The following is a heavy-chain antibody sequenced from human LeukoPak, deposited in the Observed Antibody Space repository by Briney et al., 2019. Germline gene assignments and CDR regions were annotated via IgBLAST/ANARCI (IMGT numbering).Heavy chain of an antibody. Sequence: GGSLRLSCAASGLTGSHNYVSWVRQAPGKGLEWVSAIHTSGDTCYADSVKGRFTISRDTSKNTLYLQINSLRVEDTAVYYCAKDGTVVTRYYYGMDVWGQGTTVTVSS. V-gene: IGHV3-53*01. D-gene: IGHD4-23*01. J-gene: IGHJ6*02. CDR2: IHTSGDT. CDR1: GLTGSHNY. CDR3: AKDGTVVTRYYYGMDV.